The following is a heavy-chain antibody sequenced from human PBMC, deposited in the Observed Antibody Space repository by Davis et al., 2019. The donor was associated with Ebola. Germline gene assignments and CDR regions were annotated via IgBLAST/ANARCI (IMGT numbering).Heavy chain of an antibody. CDR1: GFTFSSYA. CDR2: IRSKANSYAT. CDR3: TFTVTPGFDY. V-gene: IGHV3-73*01. Sequence: GESLKISCEASGFTFSSYAMTWVRQASGKGLEWVGRIRSKANSYATAYAASVKGRFTISRDDSKNTAYLQMNSLKTEDTAVYYCTFTVTPGFDYWGQGTLVTVSS. D-gene: IGHD4-11*01. J-gene: IGHJ4*02.